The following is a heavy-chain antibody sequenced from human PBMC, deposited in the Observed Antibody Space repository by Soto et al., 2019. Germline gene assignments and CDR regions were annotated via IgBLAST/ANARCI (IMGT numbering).Heavy chain of an antibody. CDR2: ISYDGSNK. J-gene: IGHJ4*02. D-gene: IGHD3-22*01. CDR1: GFTFSSYG. Sequence: QVQLVESGGGVVLPGRSLRLSCAASGFTFSSYGMHWVRQAPGKGLEWVAVISYDGSNKYYADSVKGRFTISRDNSKNTLYLQMNSLRAEDTAVYYCAKISYDSSGLDYWGQGTLVTVSS. V-gene: IGHV3-30*18. CDR3: AKISYDSSGLDY.